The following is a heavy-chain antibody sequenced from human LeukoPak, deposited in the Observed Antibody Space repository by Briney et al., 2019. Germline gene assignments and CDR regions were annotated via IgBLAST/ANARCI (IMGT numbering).Heavy chain of an antibody. CDR1: GYPFINYY. Sequence: ASVKISCKASGYPFINYYIHWVRQAPGQGLEWMGTIHPGRDTTTYAQNFRGRVTMTRDTSTRTVHMELNNLGSGDTAVYYCARPDSTSSRSYFPYWGQGTLVTVSS. D-gene: IGHD6-6*01. V-gene: IGHV1-46*01. J-gene: IGHJ1*01. CDR3: ARPDSTSSRSYFPY. CDR2: IHPGRDTT.